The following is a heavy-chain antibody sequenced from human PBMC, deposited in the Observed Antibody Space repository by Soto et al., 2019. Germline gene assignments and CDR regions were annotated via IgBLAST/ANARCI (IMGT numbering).Heavy chain of an antibody. Sequence: ASLKVSCKASGYTFTDYFMHWVRQAPGQGLEWMGWINPNSGGPKYAQKYQGRVTMTRDTSISTVYMELSRLTSDDTAVYYCATDDAKSSSYYYFALDVWGHGTTVTVSS. V-gene: IGHV1-2*02. CDR3: ATDDAKSSSYYYFALDV. J-gene: IGHJ6*02. CDR1: GYTFTDYF. D-gene: IGHD6-6*01. CDR2: INPNSGGP.